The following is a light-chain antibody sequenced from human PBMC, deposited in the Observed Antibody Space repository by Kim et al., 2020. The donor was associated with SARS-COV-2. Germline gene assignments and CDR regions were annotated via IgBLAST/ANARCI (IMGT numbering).Light chain of an antibody. Sequence: EIVLTQSPGTLSLSPGERATLSCRASQSVGTTYLAWYQQKPGQPPRLLIFGASIRATGIPDRFSGSGSATDFTLTISRLEPEDFAVYYCQQLDTFGQGTKLEI. CDR1: QSVGTTY. CDR3: QQLDT. CDR2: GAS. J-gene: IGKJ2*01. V-gene: IGKV3-20*01.